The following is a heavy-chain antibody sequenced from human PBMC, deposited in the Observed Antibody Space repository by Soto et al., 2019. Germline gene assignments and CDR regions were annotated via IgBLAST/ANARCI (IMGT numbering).Heavy chain of an antibody. Sequence: GGSLRLSCAASGFTFSSYSMNWVRQAPGKGLEWVSYISSSSSTIYYADSVKGRFTISRDNAKNSLYLQMNSLRDEDTAVYYCARDMGGGSWRGDYYYYYGMDVWGQGTTVTVSS. D-gene: IGHD2-15*01. CDR1: GFTFSSYS. CDR3: ARDMGGGSWRGDYYYYYGMDV. J-gene: IGHJ6*02. V-gene: IGHV3-48*02. CDR2: ISSSSSTI.